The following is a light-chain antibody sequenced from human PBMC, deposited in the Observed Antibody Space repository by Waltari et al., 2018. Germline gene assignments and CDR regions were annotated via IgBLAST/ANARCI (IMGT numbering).Light chain of an antibody. CDR3: AGWDVSLSDWV. V-gene: IGLV1-44*01. CDR2: NNN. J-gene: IGLJ3*02. Sequence: QSVLTQPPSASGTPGQRVTISCSGSISNLGANSVTWYQQFPGTAPKLLIHNNNQRPSGVPDRFSGSKSGTSASLAISGLQFEDEADYYCAGWDVSLSDWVFGGGTKVTVL. CDR1: ISNLGANS.